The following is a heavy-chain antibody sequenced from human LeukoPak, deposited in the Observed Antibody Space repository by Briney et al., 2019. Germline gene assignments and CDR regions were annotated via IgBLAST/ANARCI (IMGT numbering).Heavy chain of an antibody. CDR1: GFXFSSYW. J-gene: IGHJ4*02. CDR2: INGGGSST. D-gene: IGHD7-27*01. V-gene: IGHV3-74*01. CDR3: ARGPSSNWGDFDY. Sequence: PGGSLRLSCAASGFXFSSYWMHWVRQAPGKGLVWVSRINGGGSSTNYADSVKGRFTISRDNAKNTLYLQMNSLRGEDTAVYYCARGPSSNWGDFDYWGQGTLVIASS.